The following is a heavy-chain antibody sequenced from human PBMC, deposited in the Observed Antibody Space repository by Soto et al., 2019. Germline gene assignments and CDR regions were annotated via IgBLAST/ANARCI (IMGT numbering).Heavy chain of an antibody. CDR1: GFTFNSYG. V-gene: IGHV3-33*01. CDR3: ARLVGAAAGRFDP. Sequence: QEQLVESGGGVVQPGTSLRLSCVASGFTFNSYGMHWVRQAPGKGLEWGAAIWFDGSDKYYADSVKGRFTISRDNSKNTLYLQMNSLRAEDTGVYYCARLVGAAAGRFDPWGQGTLVIVSS. D-gene: IGHD6-13*01. CDR2: IWFDGSDK. J-gene: IGHJ5*02.